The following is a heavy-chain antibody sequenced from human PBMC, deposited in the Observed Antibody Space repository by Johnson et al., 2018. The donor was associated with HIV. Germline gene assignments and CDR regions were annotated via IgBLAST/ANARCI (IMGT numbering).Heavy chain of an antibody. J-gene: IGHJ3*02. CDR2: INSDGSST. D-gene: IGHD4-17*01. CDR1: RFSFSSYW. V-gene: IGHV3-74*02. Sequence: MLLVESGGGLVQPGGSLRLSCAASRFSFSSYWMHWVRQAPWKGLVWVSLINSDGSSTNYADPVKGRFTISRDNAKNTLYLQMISLRAEDTAVYYCARHYGWGDHWDAFDIWGQGTMVTVSS. CDR3: ARHYGWGDHWDAFDI.